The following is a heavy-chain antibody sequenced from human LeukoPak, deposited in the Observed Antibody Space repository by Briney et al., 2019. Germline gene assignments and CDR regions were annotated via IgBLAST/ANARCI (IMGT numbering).Heavy chain of an antibody. Sequence: SETLSLTCTVSGDSISSSSYYWGWIRQPPGKGLEWIGSIYYSGSTYYNPSLQSRVTISVDTSKNQFSLKLSSVTAADTAVYYCARTRRLLLPPDAFDIWGQGTMVTVSS. J-gene: IGHJ3*02. V-gene: IGHV4-39*01. CDR3: ARTRRLLLPPDAFDI. CDR2: IYYSGST. D-gene: IGHD3-22*01. CDR1: GDSISSSSYY.